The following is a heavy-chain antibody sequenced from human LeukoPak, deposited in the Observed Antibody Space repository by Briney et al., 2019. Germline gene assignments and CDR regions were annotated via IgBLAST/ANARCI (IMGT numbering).Heavy chain of an antibody. CDR2: VSWNSGSV. V-gene: IGHV3-9*01. J-gene: IGHJ4*02. D-gene: IGHD1-1*01. CDR3: AKDVGRLERNPDY. Sequence: AGGSLRLSCAASGFTFDDYAMHWVRQAPGKGLEWVSGVSWNSGSVGYADSVKGRFTISRDNAKNSLYLQMNSLRAEDTALYHCAKDVGRLERNPDYWGQGTLVTASS. CDR1: GFTFDDYA.